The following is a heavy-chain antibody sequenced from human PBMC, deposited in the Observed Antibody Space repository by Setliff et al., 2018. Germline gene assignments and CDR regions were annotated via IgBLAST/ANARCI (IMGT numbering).Heavy chain of an antibody. D-gene: IGHD2-2*01. CDR1: GFTFSDHH. CDR2: SRNKANSYTI. J-gene: IGHJ4*02. V-gene: IGHV3-72*01. CDR3: TRTPCSSSRCLSQLDY. Sequence: LRLSCATSGFTFSDHHMDWVRQAPGKGLEWVGRSRNKANSYTIGYAASVKGRFTISRDDSKNSRDLQMSSLKTEDTAVYYCTRTPCSSSRCLSQLDYWSQGALVTVSS.